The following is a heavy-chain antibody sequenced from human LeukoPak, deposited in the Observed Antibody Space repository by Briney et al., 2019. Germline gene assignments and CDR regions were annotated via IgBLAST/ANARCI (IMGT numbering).Heavy chain of an antibody. CDR1: GFTFSDYY. D-gene: IGHD2-2*02. CDR2: ISSSGSTI. V-gene: IGHV3-11*01. CDR3: ARDRDPYCSSTSCYTPDY. J-gene: IGHJ4*02. Sequence: GGPLRLSCAASGFTFSDYYMSWIRQAPGKGLEWVSYISSSGSTIYYADSVKGRFTISRDNAKNSLYLQMNSLRAEDTAVYYCARDRDPYCSSTSCYTPDYWGQGTLVTVSS.